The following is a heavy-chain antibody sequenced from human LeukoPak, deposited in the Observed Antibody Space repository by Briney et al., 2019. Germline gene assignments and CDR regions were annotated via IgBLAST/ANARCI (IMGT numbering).Heavy chain of an antibody. CDR2: IYHNGNT. CDR1: GGSINHGGSS. CDR3: ARENILSGGADY. V-gene: IGHV4-30-2*01. D-gene: IGHD3-9*01. J-gene: IGHJ4*02. Sequence: SETLSLTCTVSGGSINHGGSSWIWIRQPPGQGLEWIGYIYHNGNTYYNPSLRSRVTMSVDMSKNQVSLKLTSATVADTATYFCARENILSGGADYWGQGTLVTVSS.